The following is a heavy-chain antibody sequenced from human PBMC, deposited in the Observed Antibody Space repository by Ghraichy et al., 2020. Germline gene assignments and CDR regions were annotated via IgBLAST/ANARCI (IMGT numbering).Heavy chain of an antibody. Sequence: TLSLTCTVSGGSITSGGYYWSWIRQHPGKGLEWIGYIYHSGSTYYNPSLKSRVSISVDTSKNQFSLKLRSVTDADTAVYYCARTTAWVDDWGQGTLVTVSS. CDR2: IYHSGST. CDR3: ARTTAWVDD. CDR1: GGSITSGGYY. D-gene: IGHD1-14*01. V-gene: IGHV4-31*03. J-gene: IGHJ4*02.